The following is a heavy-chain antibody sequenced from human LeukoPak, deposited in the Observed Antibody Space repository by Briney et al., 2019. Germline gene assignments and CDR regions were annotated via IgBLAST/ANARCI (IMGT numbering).Heavy chain of an antibody. CDR3: ARDLIQLLTYYYYYGMDV. CDR1: GYTFTGYY. D-gene: IGHD5-24*01. Sequence: GASVKVSCKASGYTFTGYYMHWVRQAPGQGLEWMGWISAYNGNTNYAQKLQGRVTMTTDTSTSTAYMELRSLRSDDTAVYYCARDLIQLLTYYYYYGMDVWGQGTTVTVSS. J-gene: IGHJ6*02. CDR2: ISAYNGNT. V-gene: IGHV1-18*04.